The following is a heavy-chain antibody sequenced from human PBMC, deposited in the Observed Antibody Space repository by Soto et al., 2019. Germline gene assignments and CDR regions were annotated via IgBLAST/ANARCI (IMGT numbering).Heavy chain of an antibody. Sequence: QVQLVESGGGVVQPGRSLRLSCAASGFTFSSYAMHWVRQAPGKGLEWVAVISYDGSNKYYADSVKGRFTISRDNSKNTLYLQMNSLRAEDTAVYYCARDPALCFGDPSNWFDPWGQGTLVTVSS. V-gene: IGHV3-30-3*01. J-gene: IGHJ5*02. CDR2: ISYDGSNK. CDR1: GFTFSSYA. CDR3: ARDPALCFGDPSNWFDP. D-gene: IGHD3-10*01.